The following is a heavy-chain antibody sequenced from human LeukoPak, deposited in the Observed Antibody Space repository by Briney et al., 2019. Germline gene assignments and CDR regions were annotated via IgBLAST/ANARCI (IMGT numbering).Heavy chain of an antibody. CDR3: ARDRNYYDSSGYPGELDP. Sequence: ASVKVPCKASGYTFTSYYMHWVRQAPGQGLEWMGIINPSGGSTSYAQKFQGRVTMTRDTSTSTVYMELSSLRFEDTAVYYCARDRNYYDSSGYPGELDPWGQGTLVTVSS. CDR2: INPSGGST. CDR1: GYTFTSYY. D-gene: IGHD3-22*01. J-gene: IGHJ5*02. V-gene: IGHV1-46*01.